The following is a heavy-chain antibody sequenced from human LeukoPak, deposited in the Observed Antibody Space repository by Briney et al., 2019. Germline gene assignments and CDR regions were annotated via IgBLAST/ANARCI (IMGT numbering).Heavy chain of an antibody. CDR2: ISRFGGGT. Sequence: GSLRLSYAASGFSFSSYAMIWVRQAPGKGLEWVSGISRFGGGTKYADSVKGRFTMSRDSARNTLSLQMNSLRAEDTAIYYCARKRDGIDSWGQGTLVTVSS. CDR1: GFSFSSYA. CDR3: ARKRDGIDS. J-gene: IGHJ4*02. V-gene: IGHV3-23*01.